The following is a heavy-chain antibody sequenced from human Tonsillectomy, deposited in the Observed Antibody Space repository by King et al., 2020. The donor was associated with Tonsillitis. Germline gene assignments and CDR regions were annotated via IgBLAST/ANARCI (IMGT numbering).Heavy chain of an antibody. J-gene: IGHJ4*02. Sequence: VQLVESGGGLVQPGGSLRLSCAASGFTFSSYWMNWVRQAPGKGLEWVANINQDGSEKYYVDSVKGRFTISRDNAKNSLYLQMNSLRASDTAIYYCARPDDGDYLDYWGQGTLVTVSS. V-gene: IGHV3-7*01. CDR2: INQDGSEK. CDR1: GFTFSSYW. D-gene: IGHD4-17*01. CDR3: ARPDDGDYLDY.